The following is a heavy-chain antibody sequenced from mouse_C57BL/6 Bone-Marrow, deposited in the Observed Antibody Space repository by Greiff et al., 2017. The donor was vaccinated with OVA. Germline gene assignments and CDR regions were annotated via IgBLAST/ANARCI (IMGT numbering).Heavy chain of an antibody. Sequence: EVKLMESGGGLVQPGGSMKLSCVASGFTFSNYWMNWVRQSPEKGLEWVAQIRLKSDNYATHYAESVKGRFTISRDDSKSSVYLQMNNLRAEDTGIYYCTRHGSSGGYWGQGTTLTVSS. J-gene: IGHJ2*01. D-gene: IGHD1-1*01. CDR1: GFTFSNYW. CDR3: TRHGSSGGY. CDR2: IRLKSDNYAT. V-gene: IGHV6-3*01.